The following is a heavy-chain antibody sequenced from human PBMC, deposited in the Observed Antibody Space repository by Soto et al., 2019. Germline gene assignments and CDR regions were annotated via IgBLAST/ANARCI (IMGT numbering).Heavy chain of an antibody. V-gene: IGHV4-59*08. D-gene: IGHD3-22*01. CDR1: GGSISSYY. J-gene: IGHJ5*02. Sequence: PSETLSLTCTVSGGSISSYYWSWIRQPPGKGLEWIGYIYYSGSTNYNPSLKSRVTISVDTSKNQFSLKLSSVTAADTAVYYCARHLGYDSSGYYRNLFDPCGPGTLVTVYS. CDR2: IYYSGST. CDR3: ARHLGYDSSGYYRNLFDP.